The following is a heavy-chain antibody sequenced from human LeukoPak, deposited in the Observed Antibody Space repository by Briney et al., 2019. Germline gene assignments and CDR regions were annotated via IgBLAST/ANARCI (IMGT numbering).Heavy chain of an antibody. V-gene: IGHV3-7*01. CDR1: GFTFTNDF. J-gene: IGHJ4*02. CDR3: ARDGDYNWNYRSGFDY. CDR2: MKVDGSDI. D-gene: IGHD1-7*01. Sequence: GGSLRLSCAASGFTFTNDFMTWVRQAPGKGLEWVANMKVDGSDIHYVDSVKGRFTISSDNAGNSLYLQMNTLRVADTAVYYCARDGDYNWNYRSGFDYWGQGTVVTVSS.